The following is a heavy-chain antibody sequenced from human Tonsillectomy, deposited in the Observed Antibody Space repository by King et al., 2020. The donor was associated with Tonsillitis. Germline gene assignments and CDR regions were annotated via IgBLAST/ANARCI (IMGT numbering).Heavy chain of an antibody. J-gene: IGHJ4*02. D-gene: IGHD6-19*01. Sequence: VQLQESGPGLVKPSQTLSLTCTVSDASISGGSYYWSWIRQPAGKGLEWIGRIYTSGNTNYNPSFKSRVTIPIDTSKTQFSLMLSSVTVADTAVYYCARSGYSSGYQDFWGQGTLVTVSS. V-gene: IGHV4-61*02. CDR1: DASISGGSYY. CDR3: ARSGYSSGYQDF. CDR2: IYTSGNT.